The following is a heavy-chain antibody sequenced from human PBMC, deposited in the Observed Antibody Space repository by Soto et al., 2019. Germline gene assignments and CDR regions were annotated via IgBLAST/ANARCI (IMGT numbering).Heavy chain of an antibody. J-gene: IGHJ5*02. V-gene: IGHV3-23*01. CDR1: LVIFENFG. Sequence: LYCVAYLVIFENFGLSWVRQAPGKGLEWISSISGSGFKKYYADSVKGRFTISRDNSKSTVYLELNKLSAEDTAVYHCAKNQGVELVPLAAVDWFDPWGQGTVVTVSS. CDR3: AKNQGVELVPLAAVDWFDP. CDR2: ISGSGFKK. D-gene: IGHD1-26*01.